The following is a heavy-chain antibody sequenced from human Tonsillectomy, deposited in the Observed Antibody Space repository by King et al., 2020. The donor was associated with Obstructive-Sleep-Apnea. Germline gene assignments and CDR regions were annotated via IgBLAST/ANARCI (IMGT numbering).Heavy chain of an antibody. V-gene: IGHV3-15*01. J-gene: IGHJ4*02. CDR2: IKSKTDGGTT. D-gene: IGHD5-18*01. Sequence: VQLVESGGGSVKPGGSLRLSCAASRFTFTNAWMSWVRQAPGKGLEWVGRIKSKTDGGTTDYAAPVKGRFTRSRDDSKNTLFLQMSSLKTEDTAVYYCTTDLRPPGYSYGYLPDYWGQGTLVTVSS. CDR1: RFTFTNAW. CDR3: TTDLRPPGYSYGYLPDY.